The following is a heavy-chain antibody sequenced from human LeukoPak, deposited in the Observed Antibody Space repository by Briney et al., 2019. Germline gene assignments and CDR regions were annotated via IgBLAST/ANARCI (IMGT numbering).Heavy chain of an antibody. CDR1: GYTFSDFS. J-gene: IGHJ4*02. V-gene: IGHV3-21*01. Sequence: GGSLRLSCAASGYTFSDFSVNWVRQAPGKGLEWVSSISVRSNYRYYADSVRGRFTISRDDARDSLFLRMNSLRAEDTAVYFCVRFWGQGTLVTVSS. CDR3: VRF. CDR2: ISVRSNYR.